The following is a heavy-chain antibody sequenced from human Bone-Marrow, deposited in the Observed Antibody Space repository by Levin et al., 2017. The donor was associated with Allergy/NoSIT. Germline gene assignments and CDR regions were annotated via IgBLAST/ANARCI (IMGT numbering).Heavy chain of an antibody. D-gene: IGHD3-22*01. CDR2: FDPEDGET. V-gene: IGHV1-24*01. J-gene: IGHJ4*02. CDR3: ATWIQIGYDSRGYYQLDY. Sequence: GESLKISCKVSGYTLTELSMHWVRQAPGKGLEWMGGFDPEDGETIYAQKFQGRVTMTEDTSTDTAYMELSSLRSEDTAVYYCATWIQIGYDSRGYYQLDYWGQGTLVTVSS. CDR1: GYTLTELS.